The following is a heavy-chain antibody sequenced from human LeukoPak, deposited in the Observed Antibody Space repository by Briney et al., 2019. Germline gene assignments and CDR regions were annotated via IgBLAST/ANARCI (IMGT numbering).Heavy chain of an antibody. CDR3: ARSGSYAAAGDY. Sequence: PSETLSLTCTVSGGSISSYYWSWIRQPPGKGLEWIGYIYYSGSTNYNPSLKSRVTISLDTSNNQFSLKLSSVTAADTAVYYCARSGSYAAAGDYWGQGTLVTVSS. D-gene: IGHD2-15*01. CDR2: IYYSGST. J-gene: IGHJ4*02. V-gene: IGHV4-59*08. CDR1: GGSISSYY.